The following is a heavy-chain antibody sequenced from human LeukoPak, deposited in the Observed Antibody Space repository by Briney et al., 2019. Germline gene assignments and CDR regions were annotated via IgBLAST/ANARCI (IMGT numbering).Heavy chain of an antibody. Sequence: PGGSLRLSCAASGFPFSNYRMHLVRQAPGKGLVWVSRNNSDGIKPSYADSVKGRFTISRDKAQNTLNLQMNSLRAEDTAVYYCARDLGQYYDTSDNWFDPWGQGTLVTVSS. V-gene: IGHV3-74*01. CDR3: ARDLGQYYDTSDNWFDP. J-gene: IGHJ5*02. CDR2: NNSDGIKP. CDR1: GFPFSNYR. D-gene: IGHD3-22*01.